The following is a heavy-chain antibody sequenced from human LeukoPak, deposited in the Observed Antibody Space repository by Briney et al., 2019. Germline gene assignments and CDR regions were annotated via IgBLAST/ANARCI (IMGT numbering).Heavy chain of an antibody. V-gene: IGHV4-59*01. D-gene: IGHD4-11*01. CDR2: IYYSENT. J-gene: IGHJ5*02. CDR3: ARSYGNYSNWFDP. Sequence: PSETLSLTCTVSGGSISSYYWCWIRQPPGKGLEWIGYIYYSENTNYNPPLKSRVTISVDTCKNQFSLKLSSVTAADTAVYYCARSYGNYSNWFDPGGQGTLVTVHS. CDR1: GGSISSYY.